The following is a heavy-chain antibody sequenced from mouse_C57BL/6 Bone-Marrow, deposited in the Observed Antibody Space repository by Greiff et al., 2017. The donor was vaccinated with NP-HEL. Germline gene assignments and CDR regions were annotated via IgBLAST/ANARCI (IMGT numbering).Heavy chain of an antibody. CDR2: ISYSGST. CDR3: ARSKYYGSIAMDY. V-gene: IGHV3-8*01. CDR1: GYSITSDY. J-gene: IGHJ4*01. D-gene: IGHD1-1*01. Sequence: EVHLVESGPGLAKPSQTLSLTCSVTGYSITSDYWNWIRKFPGNKLEYMGYISYSGSTYYNPSLKSRISITRDTSKNQYYLQLNSVTTEDTATYYCARSKYYGSIAMDYWGQGTSVTVSS.